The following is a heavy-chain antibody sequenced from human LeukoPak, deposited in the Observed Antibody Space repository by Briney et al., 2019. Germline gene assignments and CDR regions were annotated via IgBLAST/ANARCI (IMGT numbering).Heavy chain of an antibody. V-gene: IGHV4-59*01. J-gene: IGHJ6*02. CDR2: IYYSGST. D-gene: IGHD1-26*01. CDR1: GGSISSYY. Sequence: SETLSLTCTVSGGSISSYYWSWIRQPPGKGLEWIGYIYYSGSTNYNPSLKSRVTISVDTSKNQFSLKLSSVTAADTAVYYCAAAGIVGAPRPYYGMDVWGQGTTVTVSS. CDR3: AAAGIVGAPRPYYGMDV.